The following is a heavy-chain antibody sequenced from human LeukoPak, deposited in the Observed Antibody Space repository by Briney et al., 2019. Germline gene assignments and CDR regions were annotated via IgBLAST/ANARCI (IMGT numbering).Heavy chain of an antibody. CDR2: ISYDGSNK. Sequence: PEGSLRLSCAASGFTFSSYAMHWVRQAPGKGLEWVAVISYDGSNKYYADSVKGRFTISRDNSKNTLYLQMNSLRAEDTAVYYCARDSLRHHDYGDYDYWGQGTLVAVSS. D-gene: IGHD4-17*01. V-gene: IGHV3-30*04. CDR1: GFTFSSYA. J-gene: IGHJ4*02. CDR3: ARDSLRHHDYGDYDY.